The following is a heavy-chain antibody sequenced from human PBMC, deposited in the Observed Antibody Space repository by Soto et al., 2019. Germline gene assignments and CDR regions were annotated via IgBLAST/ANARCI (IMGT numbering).Heavy chain of an antibody. D-gene: IGHD3-22*01. CDR1: GGSISSGGYY. CDR2: IYYSGST. CDR3: RCYYRADAFDI. Sequence: QVQLQESGPGLVKPSQTLSLTCTVSGGSISSGGYYWSWIRQHPGKGLEWIGYIYYSGSTYCIPSLKSRVNISVDPSKNQFSLKLSSVTAADTAVYYCRCYYRADAFDIWGQGTMVTVSS. J-gene: IGHJ3*02. V-gene: IGHV4-31*03.